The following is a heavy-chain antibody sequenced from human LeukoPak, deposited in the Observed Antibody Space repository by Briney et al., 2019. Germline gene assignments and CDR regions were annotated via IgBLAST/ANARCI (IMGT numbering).Heavy chain of an antibody. CDR1: GYTFTSYG. CDR3: ARGGGRITMVVVVIPGYYFDY. D-gene: IGHD3-22*01. J-gene: IGHJ4*02. Sequence: GASVKVSCKASGYTFTSYGISWVRQAPGEGLEWMGWISADNGNTNYAQKLQGRVTMTTDTSTSTAYMELRSLGSDDTAVYYCARGGGRITMVVVVIPGYYFDYWGQGTLVTVSS. CDR2: ISADNGNT. V-gene: IGHV1-18*01.